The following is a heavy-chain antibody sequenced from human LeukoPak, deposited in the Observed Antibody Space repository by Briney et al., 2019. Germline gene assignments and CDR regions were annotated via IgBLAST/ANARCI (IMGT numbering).Heavy chain of an antibody. CDR3: ARMTNYYYDSSGYIAFDI. CDR1: GGTFSSYT. D-gene: IGHD3-22*01. J-gene: IGHJ3*02. V-gene: IGHV1-69*02. Sequence: GSSVKVSCKASGGTFSSYTISWVRQAPGQGLEWMGRIIPILGIANYAQKFQGRVTITVDKSTSTAYMELSSLRSEDTAVYYCARMTNYYYDSSGYIAFDIWGQGTMVTVPS. CDR2: IIPILGIA.